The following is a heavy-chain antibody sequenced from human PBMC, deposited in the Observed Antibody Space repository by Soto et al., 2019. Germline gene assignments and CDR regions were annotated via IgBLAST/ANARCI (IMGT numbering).Heavy chain of an antibody. Sequence: GGSLRLSCAASGFTFSSYWMHWVRQAPGKGLVWVSRINSDGSSTSYADSVKGRFTISRDNAKNTLYLQMNSLRAEDTAVYYCARERVATIEFDYWGQGTLVTVSS. CDR2: INSDGSST. CDR3: ARERVATIEFDY. V-gene: IGHV3-74*01. D-gene: IGHD5-12*01. J-gene: IGHJ4*02. CDR1: GFTFSSYW.